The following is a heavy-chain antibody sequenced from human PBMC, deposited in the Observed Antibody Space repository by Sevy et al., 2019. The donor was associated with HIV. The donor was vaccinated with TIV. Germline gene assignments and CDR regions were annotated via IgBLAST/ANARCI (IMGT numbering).Heavy chain of an antibody. CDR3: AHETFGRFES. CDR2: IKADGSDK. V-gene: IGHV3-7*01. D-gene: IGHD3-16*01. J-gene: IGHJ4*02. Sequence: GGCLRLSCAASGFTFSANWMNWVRQAPGKGLEWMANIKADGSDKHYVDSVEGRFTISRDNAMNLLFLQMNSLRVEDTAVYYCAHETFGRFESWGQGTLVTVSS. CDR1: GFTFSANW.